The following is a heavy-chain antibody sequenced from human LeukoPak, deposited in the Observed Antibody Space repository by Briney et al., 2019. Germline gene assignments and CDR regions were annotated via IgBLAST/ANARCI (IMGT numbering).Heavy chain of an antibody. Sequence: QTGGSLRLSCAASGFTFSSYTMNWVRQPPGKGLEWVANIRQDGSEKYYVDSVKGRFTISRDNAKNSLYLQMNSLRAEDTAVYYCARGQVDDFWSGYLRTANWFDPWGQGTLVTVSS. V-gene: IGHV3-7*01. CDR3: ARGQVDDFWSGYLRTANWFDP. J-gene: IGHJ5*02. CDR1: GFTFSSYT. CDR2: IRQDGSEK. D-gene: IGHD3-3*01.